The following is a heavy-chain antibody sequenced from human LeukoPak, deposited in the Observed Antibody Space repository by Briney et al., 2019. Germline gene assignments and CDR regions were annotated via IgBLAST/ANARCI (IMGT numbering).Heavy chain of an antibody. CDR2: IYYSGST. V-gene: IGHV4-31*03. CDR3: ARREYYYDSSGYYYFDY. Sequence: SQTLSLTCTVSGGSISSGGYYWSWIRQHPGKGLEWIGYIYYSGSTNYNPSLKSRVTISVDTSKNQFSLKLSSVTAADTAVYYCARREYYYDSSGYYYFDYWGQGTLVTVSS. J-gene: IGHJ4*02. D-gene: IGHD3-22*01. CDR1: GGSISSGGYY.